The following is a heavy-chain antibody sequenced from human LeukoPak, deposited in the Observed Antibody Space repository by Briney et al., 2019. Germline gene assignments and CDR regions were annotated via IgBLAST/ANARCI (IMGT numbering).Heavy chain of an antibody. CDR1: GFTFSSYS. D-gene: IGHD2-2*01. CDR2: ISSSSSTI. V-gene: IGHV3-48*01. CDR3: AKRRVPAASGEALDY. J-gene: IGHJ4*02. Sequence: GGSLRLSCAASGFTFSSYSMNWVRQAPGKGLEWVSYISSSSSTIYYTDSAKGRFTISRDFSKNTLYLQMNSLRVEDTAIYYCAKRRVPAASGEALDYWGLGALVTVSS.